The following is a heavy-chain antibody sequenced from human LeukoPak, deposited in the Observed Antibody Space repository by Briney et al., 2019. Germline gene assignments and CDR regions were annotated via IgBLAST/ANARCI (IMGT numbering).Heavy chain of an antibody. CDR3: ARARYPDSSGYSYFGY. J-gene: IGHJ4*02. D-gene: IGHD3-22*01. CDR1: GYTFTSYY. V-gene: IGHV1-46*01. Sequence: ASVKVSCKASGYTFTSYYMHWVRQAPGQGLEWMGIINPSGGSTSYAQKFQGRVTMTRDTSTSTVYMELSSLRSEDTAVYYCARARYPDSSGYSYFGYWGQGTLVTVSS. CDR2: INPSGGST.